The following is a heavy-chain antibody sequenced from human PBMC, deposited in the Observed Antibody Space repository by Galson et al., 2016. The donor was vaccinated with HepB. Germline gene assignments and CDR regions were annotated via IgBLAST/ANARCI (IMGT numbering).Heavy chain of an antibody. CDR2: IKEDGSDK. V-gene: IGHV3-7*01. D-gene: IGHD3-10*01. CDR1: GFTFSSHW. CDR3: ARRLNMIRAVGWGYGMDV. Sequence: SLRLSCAASGFTFSSHWMTWVRQAPGKGPEWVASIKEDGSDKPYEDSVRGRFTISRDNAKNSLYLQMNSLRVKDTAVYYCARRLNMIRAVGWGYGMDVWGQGTTVTVSS. J-gene: IGHJ6*02.